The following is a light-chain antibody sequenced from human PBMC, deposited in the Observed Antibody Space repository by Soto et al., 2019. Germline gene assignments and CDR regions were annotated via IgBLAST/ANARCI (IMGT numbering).Light chain of an antibody. V-gene: IGLV7-43*01. Sequence: QTVVTQEPSLTVSPGGTVTLTCASSTGAVTSGYYPSWFQQKPGQAPRPLIYSTSNKHSWTPARLSGSLLGGKAALTLSGVQPEDEAEYYCLLYDGGARVFGGGTKLTVL. CDR1: TGAVTSGYY. CDR3: LLYDGGARV. CDR2: STS. J-gene: IGLJ3*02.